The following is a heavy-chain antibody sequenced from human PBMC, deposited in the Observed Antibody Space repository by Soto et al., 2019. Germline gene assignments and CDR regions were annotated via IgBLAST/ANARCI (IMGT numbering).Heavy chain of an antibody. Sequence: SVKVSCKASGGTFSSYTISWVRQAPGQGLEWMGRIIPILGIANYAQKFQGRVTITADKSTSTAYMELSSLSSEDTAVYYCARAYYGSGSGTQRYYYYYYMDVWGKGTTVTVSS. CDR2: IIPILGIA. V-gene: IGHV1-69*02. CDR3: ARAYYGSGSGTQRYYYYYYMDV. CDR1: GGTFSSYT. J-gene: IGHJ6*03. D-gene: IGHD3-10*01.